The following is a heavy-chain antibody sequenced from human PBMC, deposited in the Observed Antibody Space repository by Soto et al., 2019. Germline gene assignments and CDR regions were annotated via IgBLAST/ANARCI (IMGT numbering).Heavy chain of an antibody. CDR1: GGTFRSYA. CDR2: IIPSGGRT. CDR3: ARSLRYCSSTSCYVDY. D-gene: IGHD2-2*01. V-gene: IGHV1-46*03. J-gene: IGHJ4*02. Sequence: GASVKVSCKASGGTFRSYAISWVRQAPGQGLEWMGGIIPSGGRTSYAQKFQGRVTMTRDTSTSTVYMELSSLRSEDTAVYYCARSLRYCSSTSCYVDYWGQGTLVTVSS.